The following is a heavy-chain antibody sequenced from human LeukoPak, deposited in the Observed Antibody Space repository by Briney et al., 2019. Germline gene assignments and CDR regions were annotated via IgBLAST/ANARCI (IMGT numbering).Heavy chain of an antibody. V-gene: IGHV3-7*01. J-gene: IGHJ4*02. D-gene: IGHD2-15*01. CDR1: GFTFSSYW. CDR3: TRDTGCSGGTCYSFYDY. CDR2: IKQDGSEK. Sequence: PGGSLRLSCAASGFTFSSYWMTWVRQAPGKGLEWVASIKQDGSEKYYVDSVKGRFTISRDNAKNSLYLQMNSLRAEDTAVYYCTRDTGCSGGTCYSFYDYWGQGTLVTVSS.